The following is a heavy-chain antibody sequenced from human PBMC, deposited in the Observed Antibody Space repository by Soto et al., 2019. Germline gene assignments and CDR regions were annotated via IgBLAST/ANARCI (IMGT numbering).Heavy chain of an antibody. D-gene: IGHD2-2*01. CDR1: GYTFTSYD. Sequence: GASVKVSCKASGYTFTSYDINWMRQATGQGLEWMGWMNPNSGNTGYAQKFQGRVTMTRNTSISTAYMELSSLRSEDTAVYYCARAPGVPAAVYYYYYMDVWGKGTTVTVSS. CDR2: MNPNSGNT. J-gene: IGHJ6*03. CDR3: ARAPGVPAAVYYYYYMDV. V-gene: IGHV1-8*01.